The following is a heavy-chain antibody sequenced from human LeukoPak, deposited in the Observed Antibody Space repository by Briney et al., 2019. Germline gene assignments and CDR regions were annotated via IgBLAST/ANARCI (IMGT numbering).Heavy chain of an antibody. CDR2: ITNDGSST. J-gene: IGHJ4*02. CDR1: GLTFSSHW. Sequence: GGSLRLSCAASGLTFSSHWMHWVRQAPGKGLVWVSRITNDGSSTTYADSVKGRFTISRDNSKNTLYVQVNSLGTEDTAAYYCAKGSYYDSSGSFYFDYWGQGTLVTVSS. CDR3: AKGSYYDSSGSFYFDY. V-gene: IGHV3-74*01. D-gene: IGHD3-22*01.